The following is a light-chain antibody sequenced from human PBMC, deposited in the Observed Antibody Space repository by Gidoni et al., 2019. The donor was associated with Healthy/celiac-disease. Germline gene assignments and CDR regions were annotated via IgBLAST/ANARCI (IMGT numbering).Light chain of an antibody. V-gene: IGKV3-20*01. J-gene: IGKJ2*01. CDR3: QQYGSSPYT. CDR2: GAS. CDR1: QSVSSSY. Sequence: DIVLTPSPGTLSLSPGERATLSCRTSQSVSSSYLAWYRQKPGQAPRLLIYGASSRATGIPDRFSGSGSGTDFTLTISRLEPEDFAVYYCQQYGSSPYTFGQGTKLEIK.